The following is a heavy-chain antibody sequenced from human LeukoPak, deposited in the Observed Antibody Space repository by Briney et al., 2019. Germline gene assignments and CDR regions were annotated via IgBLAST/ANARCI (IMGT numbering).Heavy chain of an antibody. D-gene: IGHD6-13*01. CDR3: ARVGIAAAGDSGY. V-gene: IGHV1-2*02. Sequence: ASVKVSCKASGYSFTGHYMHWVRQAPGQGLEWMGWINPNSGGTNYAQKFQGRVTMTRDTSISTAYMELSRLRSDDTAVYYCARVGIAAAGDSGYWGQGTLVTVSS. CDR1: GYSFTGHY. J-gene: IGHJ4*02. CDR2: INPNSGGT.